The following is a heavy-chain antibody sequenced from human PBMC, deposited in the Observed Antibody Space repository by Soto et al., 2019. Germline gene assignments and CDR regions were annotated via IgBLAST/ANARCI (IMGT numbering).Heavy chain of an antibody. D-gene: IGHD3-10*01. Sequence: QVQLQESGPGLVKPSQTLSLTCTVSGGSISSGDYYWSWIRQPPGKGLEWIGYIYYSGSTYYNPSLKSRVTISVDTSTNQFSLRLGCVTAAGAAGEYCGRGRGSGFLVSWGQGTLVAVSS. CDR3: GRGRGSGFLVS. CDR2: IYYSGST. V-gene: IGHV4-30-4*01. CDR1: GGSISSGDYY. J-gene: IGHJ4*02.